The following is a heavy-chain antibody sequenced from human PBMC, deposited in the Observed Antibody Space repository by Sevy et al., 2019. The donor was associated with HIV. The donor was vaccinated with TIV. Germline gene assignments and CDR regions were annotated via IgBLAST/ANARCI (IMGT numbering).Heavy chain of an antibody. CDR2: ISYDGSNK. CDR1: GFTFSSYG. Sequence: GGSLRLSCAASGFTFSSYGMHWVRQAPGKGLEWVAVISYDGSNKYYADSVKGRFTISRDNSKNTLYLKMNSLRAEDTAVYYCAKDPNKYSSGWYEGPDYWGQGTLVTVSS. D-gene: IGHD6-19*01. J-gene: IGHJ4*02. V-gene: IGHV3-30*18. CDR3: AKDPNKYSSGWYEGPDY.